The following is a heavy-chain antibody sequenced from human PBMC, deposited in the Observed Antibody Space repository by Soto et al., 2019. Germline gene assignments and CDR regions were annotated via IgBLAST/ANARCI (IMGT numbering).Heavy chain of an antibody. V-gene: IGHV3-23*01. CDR1: GFTFSSYA. D-gene: IGHD4-4*01. CDR2: ISGSGGST. J-gene: IGHJ4*02. CDR3: AKDADLHYSSWGGFDY. Sequence: EVQLLESGGGLVQPGGSLRLSCAASGFTFSSYAMSWVRQAPGKGLEWVSAISGSGGSTYYADSVKGRFTISRDNSKNTLYLQMNSLRAEDTAVYYCAKDADLHYSSWGGFDYWGQGTLVTVSS.